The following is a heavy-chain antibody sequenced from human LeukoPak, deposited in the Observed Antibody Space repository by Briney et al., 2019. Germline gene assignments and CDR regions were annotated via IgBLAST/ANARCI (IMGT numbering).Heavy chain of an antibody. Sequence: PSETLSLTCTVSGGSISSGGYYWSWIRQHPGKGLEWIGYIYYSGSTYHNPSLKSRVTISVDTSKNQFSLKLSSVTAADTAVYYCARGSYYYGSGSYYYFDYWGQGTLVTVSS. J-gene: IGHJ4*02. CDR2: IYYSGST. CDR3: ARGSYYYGSGSYYYFDY. D-gene: IGHD3-10*01. V-gene: IGHV4-31*03. CDR1: GGSISSGGYY.